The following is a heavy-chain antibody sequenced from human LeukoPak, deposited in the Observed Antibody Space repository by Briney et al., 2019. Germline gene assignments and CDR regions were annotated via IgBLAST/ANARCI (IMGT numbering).Heavy chain of an antibody. J-gene: IGHJ4*02. Sequence: SETLSLTCPVSGGSISSYYWSWIRPSPGKGLEWIGYIYYSGSTNYNPSLKSRVTISVDTSKNQFSLKLSSVTAADTAVYYCARVGHDSGTYLYYFDYWGQGTLVTVSS. CDR3: ARVGHDSGTYLYYFDY. CDR2: IYYSGST. D-gene: IGHD1-26*01. V-gene: IGHV4-59*01. CDR1: GGSISSYY.